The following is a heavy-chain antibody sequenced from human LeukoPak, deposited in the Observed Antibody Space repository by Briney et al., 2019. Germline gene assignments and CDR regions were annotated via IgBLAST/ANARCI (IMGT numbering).Heavy chain of an antibody. CDR1: GYSFTSYG. CDR2: ISSYNGNT. J-gene: IGHJ4*02. CDR3: AREAAAAGENYFDY. D-gene: IGHD6-13*01. V-gene: IGHV1-18*01. Sequence: ASVKVSCKASGYSFTSYGISWVRQAPGQGLEWMGWISSYNGNTYYAQKFQGRVTMTRDTSISTAYMELSRLRSDDTAVYYCAREAAAAGENYFDYWGQGTLVTVSS.